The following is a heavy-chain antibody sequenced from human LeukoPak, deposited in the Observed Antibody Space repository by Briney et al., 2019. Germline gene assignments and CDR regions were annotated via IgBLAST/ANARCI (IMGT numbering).Heavy chain of an antibody. V-gene: IGHV4-34*01. D-gene: IGHD1-26*01. CDR2: INHSGST. J-gene: IGHJ4*02. Sequence: SETLSLTCTVSGGSISSYYWSWIRQPPGKGLEWIGEINHSGSTNYDPSLKSRVAISVDTSKNQFSLKLSSVTAADTAVYYCARVVGTTLDYWGQGTLVTVSS. CDR3: ARVVGTTLDY. CDR1: GGSISSYY.